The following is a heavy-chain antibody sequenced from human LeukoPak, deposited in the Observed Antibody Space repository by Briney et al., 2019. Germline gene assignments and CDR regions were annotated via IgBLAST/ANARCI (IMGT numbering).Heavy chain of an antibody. D-gene: IGHD3-9*01. V-gene: IGHV1-18*04. Sequence: GASVKVSCKASGYTFTSYGISWVRQAPGQGLEWMGWISAYNGNTNYAQKLQGRVTMTTDTSTSTAYMELRSLRSDDTAVYYFVQAEPGIRYFDWLEAPDYWGQGTLVTVSS. CDR2: ISAYNGNT. CDR1: GYTFTSYG. J-gene: IGHJ4*02. CDR3: VQAEPGIRYFDWLEAPDY.